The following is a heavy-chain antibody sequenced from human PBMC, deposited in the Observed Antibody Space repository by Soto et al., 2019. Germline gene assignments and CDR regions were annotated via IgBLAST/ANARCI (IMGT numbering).Heavy chain of an antibody. CDR3: ARGGAVAVYDY. D-gene: IGHD6-19*01. V-gene: IGHV3-30-3*01. CDR1: GFTFSSYA. CDR2: ISYDGSNK. J-gene: IGHJ4*02. Sequence: GGSLRLSCAASGFTFSSYAMHWVRQAPGKGLEWVAVISYDGSNKYYADSVKGRFTISRDNSKNTLYLQMNSLRAEDTAVYYCARGGAVAVYDYWGQGTLVTVSS.